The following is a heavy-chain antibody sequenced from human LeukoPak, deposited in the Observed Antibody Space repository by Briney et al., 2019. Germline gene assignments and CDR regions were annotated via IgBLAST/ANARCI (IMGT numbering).Heavy chain of an antibody. J-gene: IGHJ3*02. D-gene: IGHD2-15*01. CDR2: ISSSSSYI. V-gene: IGHV3-21*01. CDR1: GFTFSSYS. Sequence: GGSLRLSCAASGFTFSSYSMNWVRQAPGKGLEWVSSISSSSSYIYYADSVKGRFTISRDNAKNSLYLQMNSLRAEDTAVYYCASVMCGSCYFDAFDIWGQGTMVTVSS. CDR3: ASVMCGSCYFDAFDI.